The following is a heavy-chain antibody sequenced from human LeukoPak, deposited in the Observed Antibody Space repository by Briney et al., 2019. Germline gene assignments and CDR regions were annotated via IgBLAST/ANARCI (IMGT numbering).Heavy chain of an antibody. CDR2: IYSSGST. CDR3: ARDMRVVVGTFDY. CDR1: GGSISSYY. V-gene: IGHV4-4*07. J-gene: IGHJ4*02. Sequence: SETLSLTCTVSGGSISSYYWSWIRQPAGKGLEWIGRIYSSGSTNYNPSLRSRVTMSVDTSKNQFSRKLNSVTAADTAVYYCARDMRVVVGTFDYWGQGTLVTVSS. D-gene: IGHD3-22*01.